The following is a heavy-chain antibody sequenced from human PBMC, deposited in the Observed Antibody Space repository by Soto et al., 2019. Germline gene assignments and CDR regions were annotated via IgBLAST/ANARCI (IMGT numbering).Heavy chain of an antibody. Sequence: GASVKVSCKVSGYTLTELSMHWVRQAPGKGLEWMGGFDPEDGETIYAQKFQGRVTMTEDTSTDTAYMELSSLRSEDTAVYYCATDGRGFGGRFRYSSSPVPVFFLDYSGQGTLVIVSS. V-gene: IGHV1-24*01. J-gene: IGHJ4*02. CDR3: ATDGRGFGGRFRYSSSPVPVFFLDY. CDR1: GYTLTELS. CDR2: FDPEDGET. D-gene: IGHD6-6*01.